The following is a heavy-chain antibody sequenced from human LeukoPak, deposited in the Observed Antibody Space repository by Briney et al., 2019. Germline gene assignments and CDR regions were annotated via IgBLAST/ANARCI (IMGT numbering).Heavy chain of an antibody. V-gene: IGHV3-74*01. D-gene: IGHD4-23*01. J-gene: IGHJ4*02. CDR2: INTDGSVT. CDR1: GFTFSSYW. Sequence: GGSLRLSCAGSGFTFSSYWMHWVRQAPGKGPVWVSRINTDGSVTSYADSVKGRFTISRDNARNTLYLQMSSLRADDTAVYYCARGTMVAPGVDYWGQGTLVTVSS. CDR3: ARGTMVAPGVDY.